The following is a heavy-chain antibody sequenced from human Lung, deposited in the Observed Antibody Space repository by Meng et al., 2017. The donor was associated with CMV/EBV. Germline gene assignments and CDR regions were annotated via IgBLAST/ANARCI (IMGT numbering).Heavy chain of an antibody. Sequence: GGSLRLXCEASGFTFSSYAMSWVRQAPGKGLEWVSVIYSGGGSTYYADSVKGRFAISRDNSKNTLNLQMNSLRAEDTAIYYCAKASLSYYSDNSAYYFFDFWXQGTLVTVSS. J-gene: IGHJ4*02. CDR1: GFTFSSYA. D-gene: IGHD3-22*01. V-gene: IGHV3-23*03. CDR3: AKASLSYYSDNSAYYFFDF. CDR2: IYSGGGST.